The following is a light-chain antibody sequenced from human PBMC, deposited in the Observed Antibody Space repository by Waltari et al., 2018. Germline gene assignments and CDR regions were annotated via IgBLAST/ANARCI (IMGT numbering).Light chain of an antibody. CDR1: QDISTY. V-gene: IGKV1-9*01. CDR3: QQFNAYPLFT. CDR2: PAS. Sequence: DIQLTQSPSFLSASVGDRVAITCRASQDISTYLAWYQQKPGKAPRLLIYPASTLQNGVPLRFSGSGSGTKFTLTITNLQPEDFAAYYCQQFNAYPLFTFGPGTKLDIK. J-gene: IGKJ3*01.